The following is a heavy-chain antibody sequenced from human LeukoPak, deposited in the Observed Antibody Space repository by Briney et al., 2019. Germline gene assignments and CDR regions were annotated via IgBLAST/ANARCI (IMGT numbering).Heavy chain of an antibody. CDR3: ARYNSPSGDFDY. CDR1: GGSISSSNYH. V-gene: IGHV4-39*01. D-gene: IGHD6-13*01. J-gene: IGHJ4*02. Sequence: SETLSLTCTVSGGSISSSNYHWGWIRLPPGKGLEWIGNIFYSGTTYYNPSLKSRVTISVDTSENQFSLKLSSVTAADTAVYYCARYNSPSGDFDYWGQGTLVTVSS. CDR2: IFYSGTT.